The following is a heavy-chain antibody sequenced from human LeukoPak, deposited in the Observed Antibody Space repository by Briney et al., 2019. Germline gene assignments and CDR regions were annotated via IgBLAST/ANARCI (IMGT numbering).Heavy chain of an antibody. CDR2: IYYSGST. V-gene: IGHV4-59*01. Sequence: SETLSLTCTVSGGSISSYYWSCIRQPPGKGLEWIGYIYYSGSTNYNPSLKSRVTISVATSKNQFSLRLSSVTAADTAVYYCARDRSGSYSRYYYYGMDVWGQGTTVTVSS. D-gene: IGHD1-26*01. CDR3: ARDRSGSYSRYYYYGMDV. CDR1: GGSISSYY. J-gene: IGHJ6*02.